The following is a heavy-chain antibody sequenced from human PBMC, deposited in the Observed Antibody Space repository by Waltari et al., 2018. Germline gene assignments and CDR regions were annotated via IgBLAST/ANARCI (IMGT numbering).Heavy chain of an antibody. CDR3: TRGTKIVAAAGFDY. J-gene: IGHJ4*02. CDR1: GFTFGDYA. CDR2: IRSKADGGTT. D-gene: IGHD6-13*01. Sequence: EVQLVESGGGLVQPGRSLRLSCTASGFTFGDYAMSWFRQAPGKGLEWVGFIRSKADGGTTEYAASVKGRFTISRDDSKSIAYLQMNSLKTEDTAVYYCTRGTKIVAAAGFDYWGQGTLVTVSS. V-gene: IGHV3-49*03.